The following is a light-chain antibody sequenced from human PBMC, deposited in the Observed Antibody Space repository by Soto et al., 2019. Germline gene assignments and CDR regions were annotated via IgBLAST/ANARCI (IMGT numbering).Light chain of an antibody. V-gene: IGKV3-11*01. CDR3: QQRSNWAIT. CDR2: DAS. Sequence: EIVLTQSPATLSLSPGERATLSCRASQSFSIYLAWYQQKPGQAPRLLIYDASNRSTGIPARFSGSGSGTDFTLTISSLEPEDFAVYYCQQRSNWAITFGQGTRLEIK. J-gene: IGKJ5*01. CDR1: QSFSIY.